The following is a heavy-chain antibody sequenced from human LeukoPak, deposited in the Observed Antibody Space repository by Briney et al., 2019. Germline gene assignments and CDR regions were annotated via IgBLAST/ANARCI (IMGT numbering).Heavy chain of an antibody. CDR1: GYTFTGCY. D-gene: IGHD4-11*01. J-gene: IGHJ4*02. CDR3: ARELTTVHAGAGY. Sequence: ASVKVSCKASGYTFTGCYMHWVRQAPGQGLEWMGWINPNSGGTNYAQKFQGRVTMTRDTSISTAYMELSRLRSDDTAVYYCARELTTVHAGAGYWGQGTLVTVSS. V-gene: IGHV1-2*02. CDR2: INPNSGGT.